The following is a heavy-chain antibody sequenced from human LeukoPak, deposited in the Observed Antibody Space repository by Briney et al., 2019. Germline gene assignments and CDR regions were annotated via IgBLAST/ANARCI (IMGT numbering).Heavy chain of an antibody. Sequence: GASVKVSCKASGGTFSSYAISWVRQAPGQGLEWMGGIIPIFGTANYAQKFQGRVTITTDESTSTAYMELSSLRSEDTAVYYCASSMPPGEYCSSTSCYGGGLDHFDYWGQGTLVTVSS. V-gene: IGHV1-69*05. J-gene: IGHJ4*02. CDR1: GGTFSSYA. D-gene: IGHD2-2*01. CDR3: ASSMPPGEYCSSTSCYGGGLDHFDY. CDR2: IIPIFGTA.